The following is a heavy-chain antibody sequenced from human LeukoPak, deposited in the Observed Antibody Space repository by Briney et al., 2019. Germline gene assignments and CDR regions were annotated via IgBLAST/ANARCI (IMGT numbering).Heavy chain of an antibody. Sequence: GGSLRLSCAASGFTFSSYEMNWVRQAPGKGLEWVSYISSSGSTIYYADSVKGRFTISRDNSKNTLYLQMNSLRAEDTAVYYCAKDGRHFWSGYYEPYFDYWGQGTLVTVSS. J-gene: IGHJ4*02. V-gene: IGHV3-48*03. CDR2: ISSSGSTI. CDR3: AKDGRHFWSGYYEPYFDY. D-gene: IGHD3-3*02. CDR1: GFTFSSYE.